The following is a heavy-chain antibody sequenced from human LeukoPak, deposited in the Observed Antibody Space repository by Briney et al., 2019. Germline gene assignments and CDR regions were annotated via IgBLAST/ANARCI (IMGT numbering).Heavy chain of an antibody. CDR3: ARDRTSYYYDSSSLFDP. V-gene: IGHV1-2*06. CDR1: GYTLTGYY. Sequence: ASVKVSCKASGYTLTGYYMHWVRQAPGQGLEWMGRINPNSGGTNYAQKFQGRVTMTRDTSISTAYMELSRLRSDDTAVYYCARDRTSYYYDSSSLFDPWGQGTLVTVSS. CDR2: INPNSGGT. D-gene: IGHD3-22*01. J-gene: IGHJ5*02.